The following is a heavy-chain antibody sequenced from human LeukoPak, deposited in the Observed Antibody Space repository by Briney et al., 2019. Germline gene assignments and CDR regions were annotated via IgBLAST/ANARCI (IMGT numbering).Heavy chain of an antibody. Sequence: TGGSLRLSCAASGFTFSSYAMSWVSQAPGKGLEWVSVISGSGGSTYSADSVKGRFTISRDNSKNTLYLQMNSLRAEDTAVYFCAKSQDGGRLFHFDYWGQGTLVTVSS. D-gene: IGHD1-26*01. J-gene: IGHJ4*02. CDR1: GFTFSSYA. CDR2: ISGSGGST. V-gene: IGHV3-23*01. CDR3: AKSQDGGRLFHFDY.